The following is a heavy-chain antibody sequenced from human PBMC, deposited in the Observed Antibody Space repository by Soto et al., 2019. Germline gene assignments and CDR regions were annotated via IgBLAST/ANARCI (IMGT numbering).Heavy chain of an antibody. CDR1: GGSISSHY. CDR3: ARSAIPRGGWFRP. CDR2: IYTSGST. D-gene: IGHD2-15*01. V-gene: IGHV4-4*07. Sequence: SETLSLTCTVSGGSISSHYWSWIRQPAGQGLEWVGRIYTSGSTNYNPSLKGRVSMSVDTSKKQFSLKMISVTAADTAMYYCARSAIPRGGWFRPWGQGVLVTVSS. J-gene: IGHJ5*02.